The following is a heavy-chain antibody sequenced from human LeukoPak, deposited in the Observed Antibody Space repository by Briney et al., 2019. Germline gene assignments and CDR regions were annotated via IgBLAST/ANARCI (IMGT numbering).Heavy chain of an antibody. V-gene: IGHV3-23*01. Sequence: GGSLRLSCAASGFTFSDYAMAWVRQAPGKGLEWVSSISTSGNTYYADSVKGRFTISRDNSKNTLYPQMNSLTAEDTAAYYCARGLRGNYDYWGQGTLVTVSS. CDR2: ISTSGNT. D-gene: IGHD1-7*01. CDR1: GFTFSDYA. J-gene: IGHJ4*02. CDR3: ARGLRGNYDY.